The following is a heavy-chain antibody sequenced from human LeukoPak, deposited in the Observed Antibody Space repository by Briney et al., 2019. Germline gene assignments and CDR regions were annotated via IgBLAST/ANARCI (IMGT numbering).Heavy chain of an antibody. J-gene: IGHJ4*02. V-gene: IGHV4-34*01. Sequence: SQTLSLTCAVYGGSFSGYYWSWIRQPPGKGLEWIGEINHSGSTNYNPSLKSRVTISVDTSKNQFSLKLSSVTAADTAVYYCASSVECFDYWGQGTLVTVSS. D-gene: IGHD3-3*01. CDR1: GGSFSGYY. CDR2: INHSGST. CDR3: ASSVECFDY.